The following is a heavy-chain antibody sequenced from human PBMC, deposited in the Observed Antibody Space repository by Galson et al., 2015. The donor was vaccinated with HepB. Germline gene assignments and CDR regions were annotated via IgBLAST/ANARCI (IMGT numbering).Heavy chain of an antibody. CDR2: IWYDGSNK. CDR1: GFTFSSYG. Sequence: SLRLSCAASGFTFSSYGMHWVRQAPGKGLEWVAVIWYDGSNKYYADSVKGRFTISRDNSKNTLYLQMNSLRAEDTAVYYCARDGIAAVGTGEGLGYWGQGTLVTVSS. CDR3: ARDGIAAVGTGEGLGY. D-gene: IGHD6-13*01. J-gene: IGHJ4*02. V-gene: IGHV3-33*01.